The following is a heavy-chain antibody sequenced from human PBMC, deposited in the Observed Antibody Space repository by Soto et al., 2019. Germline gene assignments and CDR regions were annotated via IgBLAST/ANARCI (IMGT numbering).Heavy chain of an antibody. J-gene: IGHJ5*02. CDR3: ARDRYFDSSGYYP. CDR1: GGSISSADYY. CDR2: IYYSGST. D-gene: IGHD3-22*01. V-gene: IGHV4-30-4*01. Sequence: QVQLQESGPGLVKPSQTLSLTCTVSGGSISSADYYWSWIRQPPGKALEWIGYIYYSGSTYYNPSLRSRLTISLDTSKNQFSLNLSSVTAADTAVYYCARDRYFDSSGYYPWGQGTLVTVSS.